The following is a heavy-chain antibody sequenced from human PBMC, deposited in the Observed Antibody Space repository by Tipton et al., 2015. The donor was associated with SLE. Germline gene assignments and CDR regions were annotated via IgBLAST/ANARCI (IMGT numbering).Heavy chain of an antibody. D-gene: IGHD6-19*01. CDR2: ISGSGGST. Sequence: SLRLSCAASGFTFSSYAMSRVRQAPGKGLEWVSAISGSGGSTYYADSVKGRFTISRDNSKNTLYLQMNSLRAEDTAVYYCAKLGPNSSGWDNFDYWGQGTLVTVSS. J-gene: IGHJ4*02. V-gene: IGHV3-23*01. CDR1: GFTFSSYA. CDR3: AKLGPNSSGWDNFDY.